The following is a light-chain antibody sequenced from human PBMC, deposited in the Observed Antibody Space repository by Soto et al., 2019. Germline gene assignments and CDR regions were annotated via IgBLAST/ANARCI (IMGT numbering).Light chain of an antibody. CDR3: QPYNNWPLT. CDR2: DTS. V-gene: IGKV3-15*01. Sequence: ERVRNVSLGTVPVPPSEGXTXSCRASQGIGDTLAWYQDKPGQTNRLIIYDTSKRATGVTNRLSGSRSGAEFTLTINSLQSEDFAVYYCQPYNNWPLTLGGVAKLDI. CDR1: QGIGDT. J-gene: IGKJ4*01.